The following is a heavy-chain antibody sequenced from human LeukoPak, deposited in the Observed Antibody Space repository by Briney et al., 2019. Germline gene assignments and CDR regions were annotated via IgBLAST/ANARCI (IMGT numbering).Heavy chain of an antibody. CDR2: ISGCGGST. CDR3: SKDSGYYGSGSYFDY. CDR1: GFTFSSYA. D-gene: IGHD3-10*01. J-gene: IGHJ4*02. Sequence: SGGPLRLSCAASGFTFSSYAMSCVRHAPGRAVVWVLAISGCGGSTYYGRSVKGRFTISRDNSKNTLYLQMNSLRAEDAAVFYGSKDSGYYGSGSYFDYWGQGTLVTVSS. V-gene: IGHV3-23*01.